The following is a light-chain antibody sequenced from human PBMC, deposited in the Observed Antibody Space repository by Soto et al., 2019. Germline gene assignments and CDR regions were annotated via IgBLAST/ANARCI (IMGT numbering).Light chain of an antibody. CDR3: QQYNSYWT. J-gene: IGKJ1*01. CDR2: KAS. V-gene: IGKV1-5*03. Sequence: DIQMTQSPSTLSASVGDRVTITCRASQSISSWLAWYQQKPGKAPKLLIYKASSLESGVPPRFSGSGSGTEFTLTSSSLQPDDFATYYCQQYNSYWTFGQGTKVEIK. CDR1: QSISSW.